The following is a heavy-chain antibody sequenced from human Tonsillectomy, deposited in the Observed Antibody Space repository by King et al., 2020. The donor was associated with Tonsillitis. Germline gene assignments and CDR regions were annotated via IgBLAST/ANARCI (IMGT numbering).Heavy chain of an antibody. CDR2: IHTRANGGTI. J-gene: IGHJ4*02. D-gene: IGHD2-2*01. CDR1: GFTFSDAW. CDR3: TSLSSL. Sequence: VQLVESGGGLVKPGGSLRLSCAASGFTFSDAWMSWIRQAPGKGLEWVGRIHTRANGGTIDYAAPVKGRFTISRDDSKNTLYLQMNSLRPDDTAVYYCTSLSSLGGQGTLVTVSS. V-gene: IGHV3-15*01.